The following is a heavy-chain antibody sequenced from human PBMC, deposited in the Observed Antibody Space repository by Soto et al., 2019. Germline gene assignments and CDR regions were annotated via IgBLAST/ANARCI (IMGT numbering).Heavy chain of an antibody. Sequence: SETLSLTCTVSGGSISSGPYYWSWIRQPPGKGLEWIGYIYYSGSTNYNPSLKSRVTISVDTSKNQFSLKLSSVTAADTAVYYCARRYSSSFDYWGQGTLVTVSS. CDR1: GGSISSGPYY. CDR2: IYYSGST. J-gene: IGHJ4*02. CDR3: ARRYSSSFDY. V-gene: IGHV4-61*01. D-gene: IGHD6-13*01.